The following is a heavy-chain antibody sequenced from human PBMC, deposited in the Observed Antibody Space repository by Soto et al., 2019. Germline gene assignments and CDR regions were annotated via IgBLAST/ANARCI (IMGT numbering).Heavy chain of an antibody. CDR2: IYYSGST. CDR3: ARGLRYSGYDYSWFDP. D-gene: IGHD5-12*01. Sequence: PSETLCLTCTVSGGSISRYYWSWIRQPPGKGLEWIGYIYYSGSTNYNPSLKSRVTISVDTSKNQFSLKLSSVTAADTAVYYCARGLRYSGYDYSWFDPWGQGTLVTVSS. J-gene: IGHJ5*02. CDR1: GGSISRYY. V-gene: IGHV4-59*01.